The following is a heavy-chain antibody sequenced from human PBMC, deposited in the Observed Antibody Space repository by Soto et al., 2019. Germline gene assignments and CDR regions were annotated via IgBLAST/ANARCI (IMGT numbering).Heavy chain of an antibody. CDR3: AREAVRGIVV. V-gene: IGHV1-8*01. Sequence: ASVKVSCKASGYTFTSYDMNWVRHATGQGLERMGCMNPNSGNTGGAQKFQGRVTITRNTSISTAYMALSRLRSEDTAVYYCAREAVRGIVVWDHGTTVTVSS. CDR1: GYTFTSYD. J-gene: IGHJ6*02. CDR2: MNPNSGNT.